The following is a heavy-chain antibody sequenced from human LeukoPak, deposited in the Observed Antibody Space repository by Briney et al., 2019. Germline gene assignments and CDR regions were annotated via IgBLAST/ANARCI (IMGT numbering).Heavy chain of an antibody. CDR1: GGSINSYY. Sequence: SETLSLTCTVSGGSINSYYWSWIRQPPGKGLEWIGYVAYSGSTNYNPSLKSRVTIPLETSKNQFSLKLSSVTAADTAVYYCARTVSGYYFNAWGPGTLVTVSS. D-gene: IGHD5-12*01. J-gene: IGHJ5*02. CDR2: VAYSGST. CDR3: ARTVSGYYFNA. V-gene: IGHV4-59*01.